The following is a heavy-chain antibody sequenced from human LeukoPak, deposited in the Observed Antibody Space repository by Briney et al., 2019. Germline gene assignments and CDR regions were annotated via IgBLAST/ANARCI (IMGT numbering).Heavy chain of an antibody. V-gene: IGHV4-31*03. Sequence: SETLSLTCTVSGGSINTGGYYWSWIRQDPGKGLEWIGYIYRSGSTYYNPSLKGRVTMSVDTSKNQFSLKLSSLTAADTAVYYCARGGSAPFDSWGPGILVTVSA. J-gene: IGHJ4*02. CDR2: IYRSGST. D-gene: IGHD6-25*01. CDR1: GGSINTGGYY. CDR3: ARGGSAPFDS.